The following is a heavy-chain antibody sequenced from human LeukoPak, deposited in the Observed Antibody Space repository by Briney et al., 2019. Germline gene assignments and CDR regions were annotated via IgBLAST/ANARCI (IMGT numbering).Heavy chain of an antibody. Sequence: SETLSLTCTVSGGPISSSSDYWGWIRQPPGKGLEWIGSIYYSGNTYYNPSLKSRVTISVDTSKKQFSLKLSSVTAADTAVYYCASTPSGSSAWYYFDKWGQGTLVTVSS. V-gene: IGHV4-39*01. D-gene: IGHD6-19*01. J-gene: IGHJ4*02. CDR1: GGPISSSSDY. CDR2: IYYSGNT. CDR3: ASTPSGSSAWYYFDK.